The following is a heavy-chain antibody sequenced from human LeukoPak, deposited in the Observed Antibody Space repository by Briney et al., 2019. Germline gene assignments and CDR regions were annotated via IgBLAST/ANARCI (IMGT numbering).Heavy chain of an antibody. Sequence: RAGGSLRLSCAASGFTFSSYAMNWVRQAPGKGLEWVSYISGSGSTIYYADSVKGRFTISRDNAKNSLYLQMNSLRAEDTALYYCARSGYNSGWYLGYWGQGTLVTLSS. V-gene: IGHV3-48*03. CDR2: ISGSGSTI. CDR3: ARSGYNSGWYLGY. J-gene: IGHJ4*02. D-gene: IGHD6-19*01. CDR1: GFTFSSYA.